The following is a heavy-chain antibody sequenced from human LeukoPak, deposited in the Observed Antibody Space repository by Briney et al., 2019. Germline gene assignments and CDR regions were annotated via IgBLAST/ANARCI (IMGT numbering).Heavy chain of an antibody. V-gene: IGHV3-30*04. Sequence: SGGSLRLSCAASGFSFSTYVMHWVRQAPGKGLEWVAVLSYDGSEKYYADSVKGRFTVSRDNSKNTLYLHMNRLSAEDTAVYYCATLPGGDLPPDCWGQGTLVTVSS. CDR1: GFSFSTYV. CDR2: LSYDGSEK. J-gene: IGHJ4*02. CDR3: ATLPGGDLPPDC. D-gene: IGHD3-16*01.